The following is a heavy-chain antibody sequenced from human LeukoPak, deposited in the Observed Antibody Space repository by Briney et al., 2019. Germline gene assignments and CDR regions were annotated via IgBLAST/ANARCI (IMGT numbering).Heavy chain of an antibody. CDR2: IYYSGST. J-gene: IGHJ4*02. CDR3: ARGPGSGWYYFGY. V-gene: IGHV4-59*01. D-gene: IGHD6-19*01. Sequence: PSETLSLTCTVSGGSISSYYWSWIRQPPGKGLEWIGYIYYSGSTNYNPSLKSRVTISVDTSKNQFSLKLSSVTAADTAVYYCARGPGSGWYYFGYWGQGTLVTVSS. CDR1: GGSISSYY.